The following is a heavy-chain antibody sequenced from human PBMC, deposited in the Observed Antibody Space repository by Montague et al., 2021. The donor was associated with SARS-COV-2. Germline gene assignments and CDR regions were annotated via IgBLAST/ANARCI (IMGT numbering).Heavy chain of an antibody. Sequence: CAIPGDSVSSNTAAWNWIRQSPSRGLVWLGRTFYRSKWYNEFAESVKSRISINADISKNEVSLQLKYVTPEDTAMYYCARDSRNWYGPIGFDIWGQGTVVTVS. J-gene: IGHJ3*02. CDR3: ARDSRNWYGPIGFDI. CDR1: GDSVSSNTAA. V-gene: IGHV6-1*01. D-gene: IGHD6-13*01. CDR2: TFYRSKWYN.